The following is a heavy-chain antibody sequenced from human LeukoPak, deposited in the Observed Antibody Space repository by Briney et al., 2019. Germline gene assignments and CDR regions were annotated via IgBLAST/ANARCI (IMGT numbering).Heavy chain of an antibody. CDR1: GFTFSSYW. CDR2: INSDGSST. V-gene: IGHV3-74*01. Sequence: GGSLRLSCAASGFTFSSYWMHWVRQAPGKGLVWVSRINSDGSSTSYADSVKGRFTISRDNAKNTLYLQMNSLRAEDTAVYYCARTPFDGYYYGMDVWGQGTTVTVSS. D-gene: IGHD3-10*01. J-gene: IGHJ6*02. CDR3: ARTPFDGYYYGMDV.